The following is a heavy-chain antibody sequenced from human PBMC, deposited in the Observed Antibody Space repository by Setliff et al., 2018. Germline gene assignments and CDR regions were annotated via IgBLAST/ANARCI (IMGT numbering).Heavy chain of an antibody. CDR1: GFTFDAYA. V-gene: IGHV3-43D*04. Sequence: GGSLRLSCSTSGFTFDAYAMHWVRQAPGKGLEWVSLISWDGTRTNYVDSLKGRVTISRDNSKNSLFLQMNSLRVEDTALYYCVKDTGNGGNTGLDYWGQGTLVTVSS. J-gene: IGHJ4*02. CDR3: VKDTGNGGNTGLDY. CDR2: ISWDGTRT. D-gene: IGHD2-15*01.